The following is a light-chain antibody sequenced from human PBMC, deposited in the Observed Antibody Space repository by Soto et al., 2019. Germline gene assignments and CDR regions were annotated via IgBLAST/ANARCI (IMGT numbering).Light chain of an antibody. J-gene: IGKJ3*01. V-gene: IGKV1-39*01. CDR3: QQSYNTLFT. CDR1: QTISNF. CDR2: GAY. Sequence: DIQMTQSPSSLSASIGDRVTIACRASQTISNFLNWYQQKPGKAPKLLIYGAYTLQSGVPSRFSGGGSGTDFTLTISSLQPEDFAVYYCQQSYNTLFTFGPGTTVDFK.